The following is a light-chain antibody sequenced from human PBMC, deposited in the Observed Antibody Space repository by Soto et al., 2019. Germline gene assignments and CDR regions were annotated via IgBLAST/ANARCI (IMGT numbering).Light chain of an antibody. CDR1: QDISNY. Sequence: DIQMTQSPSSLSASVGDRVTITCQASQDISNYLNWYQQKPGKAPKLLIYDASNLETGVPSRFSGSGSGTDFTFTISSLQPEDIATYYTRFGQGTRLEIK. CDR3: R. V-gene: IGKV1-33*01. CDR2: DAS. J-gene: IGKJ5*01.